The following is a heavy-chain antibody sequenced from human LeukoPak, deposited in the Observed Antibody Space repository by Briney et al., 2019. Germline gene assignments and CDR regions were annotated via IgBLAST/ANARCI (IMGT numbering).Heavy chain of an antibody. V-gene: IGHV1-18*01. CDR2: ISTYNGNT. J-gene: IGHJ4*02. D-gene: IGHD3-3*01. Sequence: ASVKVSCKASGYTFTSSGISWVRQAPGQGLEWMGWISTYNGNTNYAQNLQGRVTMTTDTSTSTAYMELRGLRSDDTAVYYCASSIDFWSGYSSFDYWGQGTLVTVSS. CDR1: GYTFTSSG. CDR3: ASSIDFWSGYSSFDY.